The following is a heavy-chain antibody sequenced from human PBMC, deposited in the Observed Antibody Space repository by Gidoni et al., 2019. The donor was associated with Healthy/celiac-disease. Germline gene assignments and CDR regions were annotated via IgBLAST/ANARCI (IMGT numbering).Heavy chain of an antibody. CDR3: ARGPRSSSWYYYYYGMDV. Sequence: QVQLQQWGAGLLKPSETLSLTCAVYGGSFRGYYWSWIRQPPGKGLEWIGEIKHSGSTNYNPSLKSRVTISVDTSKNQFSLKLSSVTAADTAVYYCARGPRSSSWYYYYYGMDVWGQGTTVTVSS. CDR2: IKHSGST. J-gene: IGHJ6*02. CDR1: GGSFRGYY. D-gene: IGHD6-13*01. V-gene: IGHV4-34*01.